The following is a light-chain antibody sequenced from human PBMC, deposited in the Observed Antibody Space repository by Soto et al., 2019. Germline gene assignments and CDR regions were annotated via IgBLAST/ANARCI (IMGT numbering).Light chain of an antibody. CDR2: LGS. Sequence: DIVMTQSPLSLPVTPGEPASISCRSSQSILHSNGYNYLDWYLQKPGQSPQLLIYLGSNRASGVPDRFSGSRSGTDFTLKISRVEAEDVGVYYCMQALQTPWTFGQGTKVEIK. CDR3: MQALQTPWT. J-gene: IGKJ1*01. V-gene: IGKV2-28*01. CDR1: QSILHSNGYNY.